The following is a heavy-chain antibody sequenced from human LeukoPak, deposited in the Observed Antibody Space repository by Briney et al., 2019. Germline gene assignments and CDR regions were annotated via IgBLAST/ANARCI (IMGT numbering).Heavy chain of an antibody. V-gene: IGHV1-2*02. J-gene: IGHJ6*03. CDR2: INPNSGGT. CDR1: GYTFTGYY. Sequence: ASVKVSCKASGYTFTGYYTHWVRQAPGQGLEWMGWINPNSGGTNYAQKFQGRVTMTRDTSISTAYMELSRLRSDDTAVYYCAKTYYDFWSGYYMPMDVWGKGTTVTVSS. D-gene: IGHD3-3*01. CDR3: AKTYYDFWSGYYMPMDV.